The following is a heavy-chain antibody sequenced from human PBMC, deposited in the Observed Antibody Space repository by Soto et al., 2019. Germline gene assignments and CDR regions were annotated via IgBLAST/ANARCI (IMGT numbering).Heavy chain of an antibody. D-gene: IGHD1-26*01. CDR2: ISSSGTII. Sequence: EVQLVESGGGLVRPGGSLRLSCAASGFTFSSYEMAWVRQAPGEGLEWISYISSSGTIIHYADSVKGRFTISRDNAKNSLYLQMNSLRAEDTAVYSCAGGVMYSGSYQDWGQGTLVTVSS. V-gene: IGHV3-48*03. CDR1: GFTFSSYE. CDR3: AGGVMYSGSYQD. J-gene: IGHJ4*02.